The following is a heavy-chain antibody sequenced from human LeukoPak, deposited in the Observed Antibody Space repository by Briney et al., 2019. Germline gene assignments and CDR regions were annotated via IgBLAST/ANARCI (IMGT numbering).Heavy chain of an antibody. V-gene: IGHV3-49*04. CDR1: GFTFGDYA. CDR3: TRDVDYYGRPMDY. D-gene: IGHD3-10*01. Sequence: GGSLRLSCTASGFTFGDYAMSWVRQAPGKGLEWVGFIRSKAYGGTTEYAASVKGRLTISRDDSKSIAYLQMNSLKTEDTAVYYCTRDVDYYGRPMDYWGQGTLVTVSS. J-gene: IGHJ4*02. CDR2: IRSKAYGGTT.